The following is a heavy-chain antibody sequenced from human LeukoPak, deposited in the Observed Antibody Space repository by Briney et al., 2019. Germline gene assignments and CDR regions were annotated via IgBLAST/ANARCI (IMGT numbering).Heavy chain of an antibody. J-gene: IGHJ6*02. Sequence: ASVKVSCKASGYTFTGYYMHWVRQAPGQGLEWMGRINPNSGGTNYAQKFQGRVTMTRDTSISTAYMELSRLRSEDTAVYYCASRASPAHLEHVYYYYGMDVWGQGTTVTVSS. V-gene: IGHV1-2*06. CDR2: INPNSGGT. D-gene: IGHD6-6*01. CDR3: ASRASPAHLEHVYYYYGMDV. CDR1: GYTFTGYY.